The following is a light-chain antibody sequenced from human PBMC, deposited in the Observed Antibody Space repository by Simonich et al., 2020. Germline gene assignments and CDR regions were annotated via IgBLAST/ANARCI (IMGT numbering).Light chain of an antibody. J-gene: IGLJ3*02. CDR1: SSNIGSNY. V-gene: IGLV1-47*01. CDR3: AAWDDSLSGWV. Sequence: QSVLTQPPSASGTPGQRVTISCSGSSSNIGSNYVYWYQQLPVPAPKLLSYRNNQRPSGVPDRFSGSKSGTSASLAISGLRSEDEADYYCAAWDDSLSGWVFGGGTKLTVL. CDR2: RNN.